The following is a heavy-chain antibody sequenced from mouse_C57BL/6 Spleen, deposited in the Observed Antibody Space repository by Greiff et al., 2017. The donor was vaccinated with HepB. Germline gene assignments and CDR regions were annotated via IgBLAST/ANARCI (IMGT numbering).Heavy chain of an antibody. V-gene: IGHV5-16*01. D-gene: IGHD1-1*01. Sequence: VMLVESEGGLVQPGSSMKLSCTASGFTFSDYYMAWVRQVPEKGLEWVANINYDGSSTYYLDSLKSRFIISRDNAKNILYLQMSSLKSEDTATYYCARAYYGSRERYFDYWGQGTTLTVSS. CDR1: GFTFSDYY. CDR2: INYDGSST. CDR3: ARAYYGSRERYFDY. J-gene: IGHJ2*01.